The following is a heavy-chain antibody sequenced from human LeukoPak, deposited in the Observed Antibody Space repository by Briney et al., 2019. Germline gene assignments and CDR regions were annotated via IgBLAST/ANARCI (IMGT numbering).Heavy chain of an antibody. CDR1: GFTFSSYE. Sequence: GGSLRLSCAASGFTFSSYEMNWVRQAPGKGLEWVSYISSSGSTIYYADSVKGRFTIYRDNAKNSLYLQMNSLRAEDTAVYYCAELGITMIGGVWGKGTTVTISS. D-gene: IGHD3-10*02. V-gene: IGHV3-48*03. CDR2: ISSSGSTI. J-gene: IGHJ6*04. CDR3: AELGITMIGGV.